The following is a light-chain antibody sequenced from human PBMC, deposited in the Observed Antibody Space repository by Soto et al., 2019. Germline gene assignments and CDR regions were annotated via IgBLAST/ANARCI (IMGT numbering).Light chain of an antibody. V-gene: IGKV3-15*01. Sequence: EIVMTQSPATLSVSPGGSATLSCRASQHVSSNFAWYRQKPGQAPTLLIYRASTRATAIPARFSGSGSGTEFTLTISSLPSEDFAVYYCQQYNNWPYTFGQGTKLEIK. CDR2: RAS. CDR3: QQYNNWPYT. J-gene: IGKJ2*01. CDR1: QHVSSN.